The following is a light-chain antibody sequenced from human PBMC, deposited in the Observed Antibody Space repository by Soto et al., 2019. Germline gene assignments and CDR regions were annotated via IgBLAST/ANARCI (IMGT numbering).Light chain of an antibody. Sequence: SVLTQPPSRSWSPGQSITLPWVGNSSENVDYNYVAWYQQHPGKVPKVIIYDVSNRPSGVSYRFSATKSGNTASLTISGLRAEDEADYYCCSYTRSGTLIFGTGTKVTV. J-gene: IGLJ1*01. V-gene: IGLV2-14*01. CDR2: DVS. CDR1: SSENVDYNY. CDR3: CSYTRSGTLI.